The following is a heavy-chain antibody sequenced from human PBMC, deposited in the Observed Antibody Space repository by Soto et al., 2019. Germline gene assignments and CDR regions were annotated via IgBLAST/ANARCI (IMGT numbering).Heavy chain of an antibody. J-gene: IGHJ4*02. V-gene: IGHV1-24*01. CDR1: GYTLTELS. Sequence: QVPLVQSGAEVKKPGASVKVSCKVSGYTLTELSMHWVRQAPGKGLEWMGGFDPEDGETIYAQKFQGRVTMTEDTSTDTAYMELSSLRSEDTAVYYCATDPRSYDYIWGSYRNFDYWGQGTLVTVSS. CDR3: ATDPRSYDYIWGSYRNFDY. D-gene: IGHD3-16*02. CDR2: FDPEDGET.